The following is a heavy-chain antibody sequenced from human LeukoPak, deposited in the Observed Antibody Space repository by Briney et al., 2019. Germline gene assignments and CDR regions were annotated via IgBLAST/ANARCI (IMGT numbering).Heavy chain of an antibody. CDR1: GGSISSYY. Sequence: SETLSLTCTVSGGSISSYYWSWTRQPAGKGLEWIGRIYTSGSTNYNPSLKSRVTMSVDTSKNQFSLKPSSVTAADTAVYYCARAGRGYSYGYYWFDPWGQGTLVTVSS. CDR3: ARAGRGYSYGYYWFDP. V-gene: IGHV4-4*07. CDR2: IYTSGST. D-gene: IGHD5-18*01. J-gene: IGHJ5*02.